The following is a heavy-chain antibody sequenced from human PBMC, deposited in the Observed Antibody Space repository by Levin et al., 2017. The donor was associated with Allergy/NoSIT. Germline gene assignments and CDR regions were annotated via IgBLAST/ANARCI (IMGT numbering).Heavy chain of an antibody. Sequence: GGSLRLSCAASGFTFSNYWMHWVRQAPGKGLLWVSRINDDGSSSTYADSVKGRFTISRDNAKNTLYLQMNSLRAEDTAVYFCARDTGYTYSSDFDYWGQGALVTVSS. CDR3: ARDTGYTYSSDFDY. V-gene: IGHV3-74*03. CDR2: INDDGSSS. D-gene: IGHD6-13*01. J-gene: IGHJ4*02. CDR1: GFTFSNYW.